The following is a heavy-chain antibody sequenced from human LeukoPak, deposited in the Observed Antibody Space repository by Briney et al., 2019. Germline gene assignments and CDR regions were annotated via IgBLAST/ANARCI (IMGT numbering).Heavy chain of an antibody. D-gene: IGHD3-9*01. CDR3: ARPSLRYFDCFDI. J-gene: IGHJ3*02. CDR2: IYPGDSDT. CDR1: GYSFTSYW. V-gene: IGHV5-51*01. Sequence: NHGASLQIFCKGSGYSFTSYWIGWVRQLPGKGLEWMGIIYPGDSDTRYSPSFQGQVTISADKSISTAYLQWSSLKASDTAMYYCARPSLRYFDCFDIWGQGTMVTVSS.